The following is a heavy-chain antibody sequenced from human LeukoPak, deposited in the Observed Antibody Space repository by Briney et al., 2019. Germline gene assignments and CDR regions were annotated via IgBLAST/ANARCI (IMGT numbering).Heavy chain of an antibody. Sequence: GGSLRLSCAASGFPFSSYWMNWVRQAPGKGLEWVSRINTDGSTTDNTNYAGSVKGRFTISRDNAKHSLYLQMNSLRAEDTAVYYCARDAVPWVTEKLLGDIYGMDVWGQGTTVTVSS. J-gene: IGHJ6*02. CDR1: GFPFSSYW. V-gene: IGHV3-74*01. D-gene: IGHD2-15*01. CDR2: INTDGSTTDNT. CDR3: ARDAVPWVTEKLLGDIYGMDV.